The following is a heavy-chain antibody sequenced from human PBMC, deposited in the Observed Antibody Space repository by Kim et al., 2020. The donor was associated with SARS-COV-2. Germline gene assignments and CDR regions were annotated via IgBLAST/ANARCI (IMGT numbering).Heavy chain of an antibody. Sequence: VKSRITINPDTSKNQFSLQLNSVTPEDTAVYYCARDRIAAALIISGWFDPWGQGTLVTVSS. V-gene: IGHV6-1*01. CDR3: ARDRIAAALIISGWFDP. J-gene: IGHJ5*02. D-gene: IGHD6-13*01.